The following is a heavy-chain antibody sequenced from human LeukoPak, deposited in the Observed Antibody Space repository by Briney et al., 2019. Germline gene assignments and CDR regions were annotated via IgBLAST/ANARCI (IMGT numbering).Heavy chain of an antibody. V-gene: IGHV3-23*01. J-gene: IGHJ4*02. Sequence: PGGSLRLSCAASGFTFSSYAMSWVRQTPGKGLEWVSAISSSGGSTYYADSVKGRFTISRDNSKNTLYLQMNSLRVEDTAVYYCAKENDYGDYGEFDYWGQGTLVTVSS. CDR3: AKENDYGDYGEFDY. CDR1: GFTFSSYA. CDR2: ISSSGGST. D-gene: IGHD4-17*01.